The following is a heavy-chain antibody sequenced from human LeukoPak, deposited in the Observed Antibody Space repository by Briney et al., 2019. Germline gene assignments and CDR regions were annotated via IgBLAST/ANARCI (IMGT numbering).Heavy chain of an antibody. Sequence: SVTVSFTASGGTFNNYAFSWVRQAPGQGLEWMGGIIPVFGTTNYAQKFQGRVTITTDESTSTAYMELSRLRSEDTAVYYCAREMSRFSYGYGSYYFDYWGQGTLVTVSS. J-gene: IGHJ4*02. CDR1: GGTFNNYA. D-gene: IGHD5-18*01. V-gene: IGHV1-69*05. CDR2: IIPVFGTT. CDR3: AREMSRFSYGYGSYYFDY.